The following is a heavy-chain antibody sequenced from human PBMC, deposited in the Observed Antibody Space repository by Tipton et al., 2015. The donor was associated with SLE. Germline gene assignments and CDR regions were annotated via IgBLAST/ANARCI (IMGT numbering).Heavy chain of an antibody. Sequence: SLRLSCVASGFIVSNKYMSWVRQAPGKGLEWVSVIYSGGRTYYADSVKGRFTISRDSSKDTLYPQVNSLRAEDTAVYYCAREVGGNSYGFDCWGQGTLVTVSS. V-gene: IGHV3-53*01. J-gene: IGHJ4*02. CDR2: IYSGGRT. CDR1: GFIVSNKY. CDR3: AREVGGNSYGFDC. D-gene: IGHD5-18*01.